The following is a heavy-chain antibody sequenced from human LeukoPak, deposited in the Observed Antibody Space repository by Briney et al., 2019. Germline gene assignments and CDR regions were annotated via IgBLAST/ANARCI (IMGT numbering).Heavy chain of an antibody. D-gene: IGHD3-10*01. CDR1: GASINSSPYY. J-gene: IGHJ5*02. V-gene: IGHV4-61*09. CDR2: IFTTGPG. CDR3: ARDARRGWFDP. Sequence: SQTLSLTCTVSGASINSSPYYWTWIRQPARKGLEWIGHIFTTGPGSYNPSLKSRVTISVDTSKNQFSLKLSSVTAADTVVYYCARDARRGWFDPWGQGTLVTVSS.